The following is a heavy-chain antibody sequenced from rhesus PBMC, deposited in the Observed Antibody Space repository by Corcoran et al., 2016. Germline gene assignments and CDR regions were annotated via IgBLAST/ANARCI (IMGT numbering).Heavy chain of an antibody. CDR2: IYGSGSST. J-gene: IGHJ4*01. Sequence: QLQLQESGPGLVKPSETLSVTCAVSGGSISSSYWSWIRQAPGKGLEWIGYIYGSGSSTNYNPSLKSRVTLSVDTSKNQLSLKISSVTAAYTAVYYCATSGVVTEPNYWGQGVLVTVSS. CDR3: ATSGVVTEPNY. D-gene: IGHD3-16*01. CDR1: GGSISSSY. V-gene: IGHV4-169*01.